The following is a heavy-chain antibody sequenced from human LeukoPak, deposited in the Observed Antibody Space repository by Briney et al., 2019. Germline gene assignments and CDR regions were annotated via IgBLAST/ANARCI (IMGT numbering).Heavy chain of an antibody. CDR3: TKDRYDFWSGYSWFDP. CDR2: ISWNSGSI. J-gene: IGHJ5*02. V-gene: IGHV3-9*01. Sequence: GGSLRLSCAASGFTFDDYAMHWVRQAPGKGLEWVSGISWNSGSIGYADSVKGRFTISRDNAKNSLYLQMNSLRPEDTALYYCTKDRYDFWSGYSWFDPWGQGTLVTVPS. CDR1: GFTFDDYA. D-gene: IGHD3-3*01.